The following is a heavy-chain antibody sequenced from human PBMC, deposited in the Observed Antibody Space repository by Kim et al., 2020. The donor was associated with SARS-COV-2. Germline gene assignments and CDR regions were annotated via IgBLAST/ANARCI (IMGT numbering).Heavy chain of an antibody. J-gene: IGHJ5*02. Sequence: GGSLRLSCAASGFTFSSYSMNWVRQAPGKGLEWVSSISSSSSYIYYADSVKGRFTISRDNAKNSLYLQMNSLRAEDTAVYYCARVYVPAALQPFWFDPWGQGTLVTVSS. V-gene: IGHV3-21*01. CDR1: GFTFSSYS. CDR3: ARVYVPAALQPFWFDP. CDR2: ISSSSSYI. D-gene: IGHD3-16*01.